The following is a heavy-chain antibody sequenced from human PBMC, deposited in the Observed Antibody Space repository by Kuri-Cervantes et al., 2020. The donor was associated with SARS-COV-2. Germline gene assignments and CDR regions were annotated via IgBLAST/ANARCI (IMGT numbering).Heavy chain of an antibody. D-gene: IGHD3-22*01. Sequence: LSLTCAASVFTFSSYAMHWVRQAPGKGLEWVAVISYDGSNKYYADSVKGRFTISRDNSKNTLYLQMNSLRAEDTAVYYCARADGITMIVETRPTDYWGQGTLVTVSS. V-gene: IGHV3-30*04. J-gene: IGHJ4*02. CDR3: ARADGITMIVETRPTDY. CDR1: VFTFSSYA. CDR2: ISYDGSNK.